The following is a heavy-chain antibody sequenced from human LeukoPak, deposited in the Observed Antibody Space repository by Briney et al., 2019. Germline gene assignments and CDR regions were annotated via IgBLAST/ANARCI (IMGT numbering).Heavy chain of an antibody. Sequence: SVKVSCKASGYTFTSYGISWVRQAPGQGLEWMGWISAYNGNTNYAQKLQGRVTMTTDTSTSTAYMELRSLRSDDTAVYYCAREYRDGKQSGPFDYWGQGTLVTVSS. CDR3: AREYRDGKQSGPFDY. D-gene: IGHD5-24*01. J-gene: IGHJ4*02. CDR2: ISAYNGNT. CDR1: GYTFTSYG. V-gene: IGHV1-18*01.